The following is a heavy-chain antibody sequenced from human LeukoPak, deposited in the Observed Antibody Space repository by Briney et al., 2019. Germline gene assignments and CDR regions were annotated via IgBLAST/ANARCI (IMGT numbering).Heavy chain of an antibody. CDR2: MNPNSGNT. V-gene: IGHV1-8*03. D-gene: IGHD6-6*01. CDR3: ARGPPGRFGIAARRGFDY. CDR1: GYTFTSYD. J-gene: IGHJ4*02. Sequence: ASVKVSCKASGYTFTSYDINWVRQATGQGLEWMGWMNPNSGNTGYAQKFQGRVTITRNTSISTAYMELSSLRSEDTAVYYCARGPPGRFGIAARRGFDYWGQGTLVTVSS.